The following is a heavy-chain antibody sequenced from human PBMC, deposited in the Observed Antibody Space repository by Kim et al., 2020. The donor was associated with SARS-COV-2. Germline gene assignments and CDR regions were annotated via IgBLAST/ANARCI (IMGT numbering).Heavy chain of an antibody. D-gene: IGHD3-16*01. CDR3: AKAVWGSVHTFKI. J-gene: IGHJ3*02. CDR1: GFTFSSFA. V-gene: IGHV3-23*01. CDR2: ISGSGGST. Sequence: GGSLRLSCAASGFTFSSFAMNWVRQAPGKGLEWVSGISGSGGSTYYADSVKGRFSISRDNSKNTLYLQMNSLRDEDTAVYYCAKAVWGSVHTFKIWGQGTMVTVSP.